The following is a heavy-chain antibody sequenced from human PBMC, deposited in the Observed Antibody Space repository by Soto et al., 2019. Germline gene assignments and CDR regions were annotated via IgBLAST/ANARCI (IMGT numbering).Heavy chain of an antibody. Sequence: GGALKRACKGSGESVTSYWIGWVRQMPGKGLEWMGIIYPGDSDTRYSPSFQGQVTISADKSISTAYLQWSSLKASDTAMYYCARPSSTSCCDFDYSGQGTLVTVSS. CDR3: ARPSSTSCCDFDY. V-gene: IGHV5-51*01. J-gene: IGHJ4*02. CDR2: IYPGDSDT. D-gene: IGHD2-2*01. CDR1: GESVTSYW.